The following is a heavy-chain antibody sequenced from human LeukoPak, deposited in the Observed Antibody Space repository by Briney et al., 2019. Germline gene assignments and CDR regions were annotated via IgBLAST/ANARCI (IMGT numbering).Heavy chain of an antibody. V-gene: IGHV4-4*07. CDR2: INTSGNT. CDR3: ARERLGFRVDV. CDR1: GDSISNYY. Sequence: SETLSLTCTVSGDSISNYYWTWLRQSAGKGLQWIGRINTSGNTNYNPYLKSRVTMSLDTSKNQFSLNLSSVTAADTAVYYCARERLGFRVDVWGKGTTVTVSS. D-gene: IGHD3-10*01. J-gene: IGHJ6*04.